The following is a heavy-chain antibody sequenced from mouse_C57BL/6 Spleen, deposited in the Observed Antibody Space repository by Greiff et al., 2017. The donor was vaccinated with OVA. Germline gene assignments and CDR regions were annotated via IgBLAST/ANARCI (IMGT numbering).Heavy chain of an antibody. V-gene: IGHV1-39*01. CDR3: AKGGTLPMDY. CDR2: INPNYGTT. D-gene: IGHD2-14*01. CDR1: GYSFTDYN. Sequence: VQLKESGPELVKPGASVKISCKASGYSFTDYNMNWVKQSNGKSLEWIGVINPNYGTTSYNQKFKGKATLTVDQSSSTAYMLLNSLTSEDYAVYYCAKGGTLPMDYWGQGTSVTVSS. J-gene: IGHJ4*01.